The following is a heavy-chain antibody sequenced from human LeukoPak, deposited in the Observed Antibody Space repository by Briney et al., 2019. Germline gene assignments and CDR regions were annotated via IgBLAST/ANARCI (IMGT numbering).Heavy chain of an antibody. V-gene: IGHV4-4*07. CDR2: IYTSGST. J-gene: IGHJ3*02. CDR1: GGSISSYY. CDR3: ARGGSSGWYIPHDAFDI. Sequence: SETLSLTCTVSGGSISSYYWSWIRQPAGKGLEWIGRIYTSGSTNYNPSLKSRVTISVDTSKNQFSLKLSSVSAADTAVYYCARGGSSGWYIPHDAFDIWGQGTMVTVSS. D-gene: IGHD6-19*01.